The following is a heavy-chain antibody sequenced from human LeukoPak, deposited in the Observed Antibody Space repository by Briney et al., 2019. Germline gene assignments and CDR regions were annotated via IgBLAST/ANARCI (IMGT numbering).Heavy chain of an antibody. CDR2: MNPNSGNK. Sequence: GASVKVSCKASGYTFTSYDINWVRQATGQGLEWMGWMNPNSGNKGYAQKFQGRVTITRNTSISTAYMELSSLRSEDTAVYYCARAPLRFLEWYLNWFDPWGQGTLVTVSS. D-gene: IGHD3-3*01. V-gene: IGHV1-8*03. J-gene: IGHJ5*02. CDR3: ARAPLRFLEWYLNWFDP. CDR1: GYTFTSYD.